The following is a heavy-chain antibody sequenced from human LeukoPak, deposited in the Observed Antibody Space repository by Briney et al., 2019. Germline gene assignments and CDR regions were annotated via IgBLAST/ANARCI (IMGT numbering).Heavy chain of an antibody. CDR2: IRTKTDGGAT. Sequence: PGGSLRLSCAASAFTFSNAWMSWVRQAPGKGLEWIGRIRTKTDGGATDYAAPVTGIFTISRDDAKNTQYLQMNSLKTEDTAVYYCTSGISTIDFWGQGTLVTVSS. CDR3: TSGISTIDF. J-gene: IGHJ4*02. CDR1: AFTFSNAW. V-gene: IGHV3-15*01. D-gene: IGHD2-2*01.